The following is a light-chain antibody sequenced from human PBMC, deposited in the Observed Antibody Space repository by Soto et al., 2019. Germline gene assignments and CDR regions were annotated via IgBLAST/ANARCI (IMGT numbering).Light chain of an antibody. Sequence: VMTQSPATLSVSPGERSTLSCRASQSVGTFFAWYQQKHGQXPRXXIYDASNRATGIPARFSVSGSGTDLTITISSLEPEDFETYYCQHYNSYSEAFGQGTKVDIK. CDR2: DAS. J-gene: IGKJ1*01. V-gene: IGKV3-11*01. CDR3: QHYNSYSEA. CDR1: QSVGTF.